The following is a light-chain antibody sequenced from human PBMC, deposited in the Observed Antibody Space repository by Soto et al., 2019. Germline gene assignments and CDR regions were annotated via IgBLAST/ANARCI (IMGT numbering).Light chain of an antibody. V-gene: IGKV1-33*01. CDR3: QQYDNVPLT. CDR1: QDITNY. J-gene: IGKJ4*01. CDR2: HAS. Sequence: DIQMPQSPSSLSASAGDRVSISCQASQDITNYLNWYQQKPGRAPKLLIYHASNLETGVPSRFSGSKSGTNFNFTISSLQPEDVATYYCQQYDNVPLTFGGGTKVEIK.